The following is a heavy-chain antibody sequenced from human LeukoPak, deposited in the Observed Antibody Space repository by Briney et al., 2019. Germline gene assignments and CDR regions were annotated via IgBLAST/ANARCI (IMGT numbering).Heavy chain of an antibody. V-gene: IGHV3-21*01. CDR1: GFTFSSYS. D-gene: IGHD6-13*01. Sequence: GGSLRLSCAASGFTFSSYSMDWVRQAPGKGLEWVSSININSGYIYYADSVKGRFTISRDNAKSSLYLQMNGLRAEDTAVYYCARGSYVQQRQNLFDYWGQRTLVTVSS. CDR3: ARGSYVQQRQNLFDY. J-gene: IGHJ4*02. CDR2: ININSGYI.